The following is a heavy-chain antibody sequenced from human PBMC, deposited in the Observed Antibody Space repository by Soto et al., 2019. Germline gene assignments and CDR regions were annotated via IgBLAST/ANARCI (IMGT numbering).Heavy chain of an antibody. J-gene: IGHJ4*02. D-gene: IGHD3-3*01. V-gene: IGHV3-11*03. CDR1: GFTFSDYY. CDR3: ARITSTADYDFWSGYYQFDY. Sequence: PGGSLRLSCAASGFTFSDYYMSWIRQAPGKGLEWVSYISSSSSYTNYADSVKGRFTISRDNAKNSLYLQMNSLRAEDTAVYYCARITSTADYDFWSGYYQFDYWGQGT. CDR2: ISSSSSYT.